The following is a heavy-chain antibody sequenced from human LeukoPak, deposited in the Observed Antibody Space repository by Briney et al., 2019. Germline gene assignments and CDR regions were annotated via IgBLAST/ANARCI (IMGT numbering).Heavy chain of an antibody. CDR2: INPSGGST. CDR3: ARRELAGSTAYFDY. Sequence: GASAKVSCKASGYTFTSYYIHWVRQAPGQGLEWMGIINPSGGSTNYAQDFQGRVTMTRDTSTSTVYMELSSLRSEDTAVYYCARRELAGSTAYFDYWGQGTLVTVSS. V-gene: IGHV1-46*01. CDR1: GYTFTSYY. D-gene: IGHD1-26*01. J-gene: IGHJ4*02.